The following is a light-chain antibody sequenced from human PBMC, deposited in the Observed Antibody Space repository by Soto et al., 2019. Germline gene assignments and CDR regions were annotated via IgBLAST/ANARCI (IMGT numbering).Light chain of an antibody. Sequence: EIVLTQSPGTLSLSPGERATLSCRASQSVSSSYLAWYQQKPGQAPRLLIYGASSRATGIPDRFSGSGSGTDFTLTISRLEPEDFAVYSCQQYGSSRTFGQATKV. CDR3: QQYGSSRT. CDR2: GAS. V-gene: IGKV3-20*01. CDR1: QSVSSSY. J-gene: IGKJ1*01.